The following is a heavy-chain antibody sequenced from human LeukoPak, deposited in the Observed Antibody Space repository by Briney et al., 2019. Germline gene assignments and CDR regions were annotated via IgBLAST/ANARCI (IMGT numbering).Heavy chain of an antibody. Sequence: GGSLRLSCAASGFTFSSYWMHWVRQAPGKGLVWVSRIKSDGSTNYADSVKGRFTISRDNAKNTLSLQMNSLRAEDTGVYYCARAPSEIGGYYPEYFRHWGQGSLVTVSS. CDR2: IKSDGST. J-gene: IGHJ1*01. D-gene: IGHD3-22*01. CDR1: GFTFSSYW. V-gene: IGHV3-74*01. CDR3: ARAPSEIGGYYPEYFRH.